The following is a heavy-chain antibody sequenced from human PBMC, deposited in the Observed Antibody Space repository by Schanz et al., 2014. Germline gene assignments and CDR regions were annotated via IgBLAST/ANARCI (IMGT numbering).Heavy chain of an antibody. V-gene: IGHV3-15*01. CDR1: GFTFSNAW. Sequence: VQLVESGGGLVKPGGSLRLSCGASGFTFSNAWMTWVRQAQGKGLEWVGRVKSKADGGTTAYAAPVEGRFTVSRDDSKNMLYLQMNSLKTEDTAVYYCTSAVRATFGYFAYWGQGTLLVTVSS. CDR3: TSAVRATFGYFAY. CDR2: VKSKADGGTT. J-gene: IGHJ4*02. D-gene: IGHD2-15*01.